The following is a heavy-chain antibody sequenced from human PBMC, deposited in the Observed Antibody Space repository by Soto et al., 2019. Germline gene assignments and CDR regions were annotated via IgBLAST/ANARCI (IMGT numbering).Heavy chain of an antibody. D-gene: IGHD6-13*01. V-gene: IGHV1-69*04. CDR1: GYTFTSYD. CDR2: MIPISGNA. J-gene: IGHJ5*02. Sequence: ASVKVSCKASGYTFTSYDINWVRQATGQGLEWMGRMIPISGNANYAQKFQGRVTITADKSTSTAYMELSSLRSEDTAVYYCARDRTRSSSWTYNWFDPWGQGTLVTVSS. CDR3: ARDRTRSSSWTYNWFDP.